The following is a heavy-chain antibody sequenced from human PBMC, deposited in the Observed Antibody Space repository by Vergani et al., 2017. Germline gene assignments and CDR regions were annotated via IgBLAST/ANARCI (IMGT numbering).Heavy chain of an antibody. CDR3: ATIGYRRWGYYFDY. D-gene: IGHD2-2*02. V-gene: IGHV4-4*03. J-gene: IGHJ4*02. CDR1: GDSISSNNC. CDR2: ICHTEDT. Sequence: QVQLQESGPGLVKPPGTLSLTCAVSGDSISSNNCWTWVREPPGKGLAWIGEICHTEDTKYSPSLKSRVTVSVDESRNLFSLRLNSVTAADTAVYYCATIGYRRWGYYFDYGGQGILVTVSS.